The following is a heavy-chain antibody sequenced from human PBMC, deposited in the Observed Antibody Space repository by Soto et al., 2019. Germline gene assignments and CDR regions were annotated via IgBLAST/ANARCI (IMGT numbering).Heavy chain of an antibody. CDR1: GGTFSSYT. CDR2: IIPILGIA. Sequence: QVQLVQSGAEVKKPGSSVKVSCKASGGTFSSYTISWVRQAPGQGLEWMGRIIPILGIANYAQKFQGRVTVAADKSRSKHYMELSGLRSEATAVYYRARDLGSGGYIHRPWGQGTLVTVSS. J-gene: IGHJ5*02. CDR3: ARDLGSGGYIHRP. D-gene: IGHD1-26*01. V-gene: IGHV1-69*08.